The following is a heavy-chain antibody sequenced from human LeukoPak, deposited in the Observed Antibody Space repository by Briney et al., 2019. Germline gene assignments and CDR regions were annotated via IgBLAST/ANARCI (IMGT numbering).Heavy chain of an antibody. CDR1: GVSFTGYY. V-gene: IGHV4-34*01. CDR2: IKYSGTT. D-gene: IGHD2-2*01. Sequence: PSETLSLTCAVYGVSFTGYYWSWLRQPPGKGLEWVGEIKYSGTTKYNPSLKSRATMSVDTSKNQFSLKLSSVTAADTAVYYCARVFIVVVPTPTYYFDYWGQGALVTVSS. CDR3: ARVFIVVVPTPTYYFDY. J-gene: IGHJ4*02.